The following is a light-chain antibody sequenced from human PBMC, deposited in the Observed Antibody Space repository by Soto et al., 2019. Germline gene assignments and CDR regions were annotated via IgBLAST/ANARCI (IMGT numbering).Light chain of an antibody. J-gene: IGLJ1*01. V-gene: IGLV1-40*01. CDR2: GTS. CDR3: QSYDSSLSGV. Sequence: QAVVTQPPSVSGAPGQRVTISCTGSSSNIGAGYDVHWYQQLPGTAPKLLIYGTSNRPSGVPDRFSGSKSGTSASLAITGLQAEDEADYYCQSYDSSLSGVFGTGTKLTVL. CDR1: SSNIGAGYD.